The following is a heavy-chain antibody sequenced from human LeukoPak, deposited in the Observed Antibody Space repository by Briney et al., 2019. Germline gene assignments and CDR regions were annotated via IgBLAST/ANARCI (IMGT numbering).Heavy chain of an antibody. CDR3: ARDLGYDILTGFGYYFDH. V-gene: IGHV3-30*04. CDR2: ISYDGSNK. CDR1: GFTFDDYA. J-gene: IGHJ4*02. Sequence: PGGSLRLSCAASGFTFDDYAMHWVRQAPGKGLEWVAVISYDGSNKYYADSVKGRFTISRDNSKNTLYLQMNSLRAEDTALYYCARDLGYDILTGFGYYFDHWGQGTLVTVSS. D-gene: IGHD3-9*01.